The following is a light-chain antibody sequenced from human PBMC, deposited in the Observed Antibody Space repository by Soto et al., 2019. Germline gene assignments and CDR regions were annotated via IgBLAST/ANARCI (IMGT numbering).Light chain of an antibody. CDR2: ATD. V-gene: IGKV1-39*01. Sequence: DIQMTQSPSSLSAAVGDRVTITFRASQTITNYLNWYQQQSGKAPKLLINATDTLQSGVPSRFSGSGSGTDYTLTISSLQPEDFATYYCQQSYNTPQTFGQGTKVDIK. CDR1: QTITNY. J-gene: IGKJ1*01. CDR3: QQSYNTPQT.